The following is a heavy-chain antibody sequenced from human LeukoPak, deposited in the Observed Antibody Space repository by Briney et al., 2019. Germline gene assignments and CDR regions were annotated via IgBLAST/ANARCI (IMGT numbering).Heavy chain of an antibody. CDR1: EYTFSDYY. Sequence: ASVKVSCKSSEYTFSDYYIHWVRQTPEQGLEWMAWISPHNGGTHYAQKFQGRVTMTLDTPTSTVYLELNSLTSDDTAVYYCARDHPGPEFIDYWGQGTLITVSS. CDR2: ISPHNGGT. V-gene: IGHV1-2*02. CDR3: ARDHPGPEFIDY. J-gene: IGHJ4*02.